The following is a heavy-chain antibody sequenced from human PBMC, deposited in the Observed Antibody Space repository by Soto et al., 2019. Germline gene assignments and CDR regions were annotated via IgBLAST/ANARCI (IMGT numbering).Heavy chain of an antibody. CDR2: IRSKTYGGTT. J-gene: IGHJ6*02. CDR3: TRPRIVATISGEMVYYGMDV. D-gene: IGHD5-12*01. Sequence: GGSLRLSCTASGFTFGDYAMSWFRQAPGKGLEWGGFIRSKTYGGTTEYAASVKGRFTISRDDSKSIAYLQMNSLKTEDTAVYYCTRPRIVATISGEMVYYGMDVWGQGTTVTVSS. V-gene: IGHV3-49*03. CDR1: GFTFGDYA.